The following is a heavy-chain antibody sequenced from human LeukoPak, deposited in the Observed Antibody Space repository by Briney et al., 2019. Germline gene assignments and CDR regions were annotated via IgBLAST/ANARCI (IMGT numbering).Heavy chain of an antibody. J-gene: IGHJ4*02. D-gene: IGHD2-15*01. V-gene: IGHV1-18*04. CDR1: GYTFTSYG. CDR2: ISAYNGNT. Sequence: ASVKVSCKASGYTFTSYGTSWVRQAPGQGLEWMGWISAYNGNTNYAQKLQGRVTMTTDTSTSTAYMVLRSLRSDDTAVYYCARILRGYCSGGSCYDFDYWGQGTLVTVSS. CDR3: ARILRGYCSGGSCYDFDY.